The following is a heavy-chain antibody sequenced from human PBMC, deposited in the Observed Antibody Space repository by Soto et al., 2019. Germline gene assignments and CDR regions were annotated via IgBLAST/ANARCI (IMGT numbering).Heavy chain of an antibody. CDR1: GFSVSSKY. CDR2: IQRGGST. J-gene: IGHJ6*04. CDR3: TSGDDHCNGGICYGVPMDV. V-gene: IGHV3-66*01. Sequence: EVQLVESGGGLVQPGGSLRLSCAASGFSVSSKYMSWVRQAPGKGLGWVSLIQRGGSTDYEGSVKSGLTISREHSENTLFLHMNSLRVEDTAVYYCTSGDDHCNGGICYGVPMDVWGKGTTVTVSA. D-gene: IGHD2-8*02.